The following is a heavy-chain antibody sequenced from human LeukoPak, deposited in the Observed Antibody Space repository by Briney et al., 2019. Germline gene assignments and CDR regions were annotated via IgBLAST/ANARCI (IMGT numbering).Heavy chain of an antibody. Sequence: ASVKVSCKASGYTFTGYYMHWVRQAPGQGLEWMGWINPNSGGTNYAQKFQGRVTMTRDTSISTAYMELSRLRSDDTAVYYCAGDSEMATGYFDYWGQGTLVTVSS. J-gene: IGHJ4*02. V-gene: IGHV1-2*02. CDR2: INPNSGGT. CDR3: AGDSEMATGYFDY. CDR1: GYTFTGYY. D-gene: IGHD5-24*01.